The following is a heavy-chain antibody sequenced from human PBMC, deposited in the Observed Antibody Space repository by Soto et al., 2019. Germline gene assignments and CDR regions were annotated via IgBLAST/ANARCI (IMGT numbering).Heavy chain of an antibody. CDR1: GGSISSGGYY. CDR3: ARDYYDSSGYYGYYYGMDV. Sequence: PSETLSLTCTVSGGSISSGGYYWSWIRQHPGKGLEWIGYIYYSGSTYYNPSLKSRVTISVDTSKNQFSLKLSSVTAADTAVYYCARDYYDSSGYYGYYYGMDVWGQGTTVTVSS. V-gene: IGHV4-31*03. CDR2: IYYSGST. J-gene: IGHJ6*02. D-gene: IGHD3-22*01.